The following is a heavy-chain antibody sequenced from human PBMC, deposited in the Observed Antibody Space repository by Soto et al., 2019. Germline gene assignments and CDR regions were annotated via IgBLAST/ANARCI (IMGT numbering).Heavy chain of an antibody. D-gene: IGHD1-26*01. J-gene: IGHJ4*02. CDR1: GYTFTSYY. CDR3: ARDRARIVGAIQFDY. CDR2: INPSGGST. V-gene: IGHV1-46*01. Sequence: VASVKVSCKASGYTFTSYYMHWVRQAPGQGLEWMGIINPSGGSTSYAQKFQGRVTMTRDTSTSTVYMELSSLRSEDTAVYYCARDRARIVGAIQFDYWGQGTLVTVSS.